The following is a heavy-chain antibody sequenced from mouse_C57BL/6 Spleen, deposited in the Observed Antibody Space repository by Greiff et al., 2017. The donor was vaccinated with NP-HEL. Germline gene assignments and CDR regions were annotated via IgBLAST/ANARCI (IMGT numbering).Heavy chain of an antibody. V-gene: IGHV1-15*01. D-gene: IGHD2-3*01. J-gene: IGHJ2*01. CDR3: TKGDGYYVSFDY. CDR1: GYTFTDYE. Sequence: VQLQQSGAELVRPGASVTLSCKASGYTFTDYEMHWVKQTPVHGLEWIGAIDPETGGTAYNQKFKGKAILTADKSSSTAYMELRSLTSEDSAVYYCTKGDGYYVSFDYWGQGTTLTVSS. CDR2: IDPETGGT.